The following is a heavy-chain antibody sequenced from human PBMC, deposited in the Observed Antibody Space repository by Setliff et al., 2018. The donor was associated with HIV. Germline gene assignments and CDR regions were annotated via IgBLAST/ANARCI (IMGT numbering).Heavy chain of an antibody. CDR3: ARRGDSYGLYPIYYYYYYMDV. J-gene: IGHJ6*03. CDR1: GGSFTDIGGSFTDYY. CDR2: INNSGST. D-gene: IGHD5-18*01. Sequence: ETLSLTCAVFGGSFTDIGGSFTDYYWIWIRQPPGKGLEWIGEINNSGSTHYNPSLKSRFTISGDTSKNQFSLKVNSVTAAETAVYYCARRGDSYGLYPIYYYYYYMDVWGKGTTVTVSS. V-gene: IGHV4-34*01.